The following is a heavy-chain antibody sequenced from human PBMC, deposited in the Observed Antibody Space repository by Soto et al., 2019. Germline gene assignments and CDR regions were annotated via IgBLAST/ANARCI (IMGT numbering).Heavy chain of an antibody. D-gene: IGHD4-4*01. CDR3: ARVRSVLQDEYYFDY. CDR1: GYTFTSYA. Sequence: ASVKVSCKASGYTFTSYAMHWVRQAPGQRLEWMGWINAGNGNTKYSQKFQGRVTITRDTSASTAYMELSSLRSEDTAVYYCARVRSVLQDEYYFDYWGQGTLVTVSS. V-gene: IGHV1-3*01. J-gene: IGHJ4*02. CDR2: INAGNGNT.